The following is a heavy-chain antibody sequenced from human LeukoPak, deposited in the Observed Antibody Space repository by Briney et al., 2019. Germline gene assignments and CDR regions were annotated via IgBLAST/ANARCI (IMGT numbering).Heavy chain of an antibody. CDR3: TRGPIYDYVWGSYRYPHSFDY. J-gene: IGHJ4*02. V-gene: IGHV3-49*04. CDR1: GFTFGDYA. D-gene: IGHD3-16*02. Sequence: PGRSLRLSCTASGFTFGDYAMSWVRQAPGKGLEWVGFIRSKAYGGTTEYAASVKGRFAISRDDSKSIAYLQMTSLKTEATAVYYCTRGPIYDYVWGSYRYPHSFDYWGQGTLVTVSS. CDR2: IRSKAYGGTT.